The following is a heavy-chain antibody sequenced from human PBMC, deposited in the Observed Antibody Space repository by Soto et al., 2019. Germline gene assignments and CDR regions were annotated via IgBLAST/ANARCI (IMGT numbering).Heavy chain of an antibody. CDR2: ISYSGSP. J-gene: IGHJ4*02. CDR3: ARAGRSSSKTVFDY. Sequence: SETLPLTCTVSGGSSISGGYYWSWIRKHPGKGLEWIGYISYSGSPNYNPSLKSRVTISIDTSQNQFSLKLTSVTAADTAVYYCARAGRSSSKTVFDYWGQGTLVTVSS. CDR1: GGSSISGGYY. D-gene: IGHD6-6*01. V-gene: IGHV4-61*08.